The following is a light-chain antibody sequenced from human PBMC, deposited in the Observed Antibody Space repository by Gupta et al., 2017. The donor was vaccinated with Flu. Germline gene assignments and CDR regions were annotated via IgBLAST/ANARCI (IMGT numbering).Light chain of an antibody. J-gene: IGLJ1*01. CDR2: TNN. V-gene: IGLV1-44*01. Sequence: QSVVTQPPSAYGTPGQRVTISCSGSSSNIGRNTVNWYQQLPGTAPKLLIYTNNQRPSGVPDRFSGSTSGTSASLAISGLQSEDEADYYCAAWDDSLNGYVFGTGTKVTVL. CDR1: SSNIGRNT. CDR3: AAWDDSLNGYV.